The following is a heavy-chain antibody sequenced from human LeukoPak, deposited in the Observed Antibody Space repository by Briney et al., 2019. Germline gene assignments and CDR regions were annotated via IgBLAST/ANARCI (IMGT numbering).Heavy chain of an antibody. V-gene: IGHV4-61*02. CDR1: GGSISSGSYY. J-gene: IGHJ4*02. CDR3: ARVGGDTAMVTEGAFDY. D-gene: IGHD5-18*01. CDR2: IYTSGST. Sequence: SQTLSLTCTVSGGSISSGSYYWSWLRQPAGKGLEWIGRIYTSGSTYYNPSLKSRVTISVDTSKDQFSLKLSSVTAADTAVYYCARVGGDTAMVTEGAFDYWGQGTLVTVSS.